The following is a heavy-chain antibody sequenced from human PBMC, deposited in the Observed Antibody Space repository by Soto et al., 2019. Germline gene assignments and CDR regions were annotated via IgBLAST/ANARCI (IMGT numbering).Heavy chain of an antibody. V-gene: IGHV1-18*01. CDR2: ISAYNGNT. CDR3: ARDTDSSGWYEGSYDAFDI. D-gene: IGHD6-19*01. J-gene: IGHJ3*02. Sequence: GASVKVSCKASGYTFTSYVISWVRQAPGQGLEWMGWISAYNGNTNYAQKLQGRVTMTTDTSTSTAYRELRSLRSDDTAVYYCARDTDSSGWYEGSYDAFDIWGQGTMVTVSS. CDR1: GYTFTSYV.